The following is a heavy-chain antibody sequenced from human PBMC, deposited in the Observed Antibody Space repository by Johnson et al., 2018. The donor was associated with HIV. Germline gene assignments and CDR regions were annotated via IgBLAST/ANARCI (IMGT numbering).Heavy chain of an antibody. CDR2: ISYDGSNK. V-gene: IGHV3-30-3*01. J-gene: IGHJ3*02. CDR1: GFTFSSYA. Sequence: VQVVESGGGLVKPGGSLRLSCAASGFTFSSYAMHWVRQAPGKGLEWVAVISYDGSNKYYADSVKGRFTISRDNSKNTLYLQMNSLRAEDTAVYYCARGPGGSAFDIWGQGTMVTVSS. D-gene: IGHD3-16*01. CDR3: ARGPGGSAFDI.